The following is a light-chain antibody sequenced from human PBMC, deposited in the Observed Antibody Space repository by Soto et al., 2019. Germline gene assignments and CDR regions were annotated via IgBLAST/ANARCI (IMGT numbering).Light chain of an antibody. Sequence: QSALTQPASASGSPGQSITISCTGTSSDVGGYNYVSWYQQHPGKAPKLMIYDVSNRPSGVSNRFSGSKSGNTASLTISGLQAEDEADYYCSSYTSSSTLLFGTGTKLTVL. CDR3: SSYTSSSTLL. V-gene: IGLV2-14*01. J-gene: IGLJ1*01. CDR1: SSDVGGYNY. CDR2: DVS.